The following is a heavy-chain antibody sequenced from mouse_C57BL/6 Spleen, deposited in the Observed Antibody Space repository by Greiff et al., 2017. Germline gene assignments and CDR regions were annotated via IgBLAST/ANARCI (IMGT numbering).Heavy chain of an antibody. D-gene: IGHD3-2*02. CDR1: GYTFTSYG. CDR2: IYPRSGNT. V-gene: IGHV1-81*01. J-gene: IGHJ2*01. CDR3: ASMGQLMYYFDY. Sequence: VQLQQSGAELARPGASVKLSCKASGYTFTSYGISWVKQRTGQGLEWIGEIYPRSGNTYYNEKFKGKATLTADKSSSTAYMELRSLTSEDSAVYFCASMGQLMYYFDYWGQGTTLTVSS.